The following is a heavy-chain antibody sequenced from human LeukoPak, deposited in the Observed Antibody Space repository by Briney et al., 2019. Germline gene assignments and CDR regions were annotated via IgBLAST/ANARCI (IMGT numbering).Heavy chain of an antibody. J-gene: IGHJ3*02. V-gene: IGHV3-7*03. CDR2: IKPDGSEK. CDR1: GFTFSSYW. Sequence: GGSLRLSCAASGFTFSSYWMSWVRQAPGKGLEWVTNIKPDGSEKHYVDSVKGRLTIARDNAKNSLYLQMNSLRAEDTAVYYCARGDYYGSGSYYHDAFDIWGQGTMVTVSS. D-gene: IGHD3-10*01. CDR3: ARGDYYGSGSYYHDAFDI.